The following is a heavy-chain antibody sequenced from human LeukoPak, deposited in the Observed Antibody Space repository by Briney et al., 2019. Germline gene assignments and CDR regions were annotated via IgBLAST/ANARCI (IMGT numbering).Heavy chain of an antibody. V-gene: IGHV3-23*01. D-gene: IGHD2-2*01. Sequence: QSGGSLRLSGAASGFTFSSYAMTWVRQAPGKGLESVSAISGSGGSTYYADSVKGRFTISRDNSKNTLYLQMNSLRAEDTAVYYCAKDAKVFFVVVPAASDYWGQGTLVTVSS. CDR2: ISGSGGST. J-gene: IGHJ4*02. CDR3: AKDAKVFFVVVPAASDY. CDR1: GFTFSSYA.